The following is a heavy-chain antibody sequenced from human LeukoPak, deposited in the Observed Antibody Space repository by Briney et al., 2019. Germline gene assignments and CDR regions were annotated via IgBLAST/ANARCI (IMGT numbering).Heavy chain of an antibody. Sequence: PSETLSLTCTLSGGSISSSRYGWGWVRQPPGKGLEWIGSIYYSGSTYYNPSLKSRVTISVDTSKNQFSLKLSSVTAADTAVYYCARQGMLRYFDWFRSGSLCWFDPWGQGTLVTVSS. CDR2: IYYSGST. D-gene: IGHD3-9*01. CDR3: ARQGMLRYFDWFRSGSLCWFDP. V-gene: IGHV4-39*01. J-gene: IGHJ5*02. CDR1: GGSISSSRYG.